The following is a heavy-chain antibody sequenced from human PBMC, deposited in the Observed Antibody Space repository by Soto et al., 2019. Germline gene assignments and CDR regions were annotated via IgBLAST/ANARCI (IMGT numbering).Heavy chain of an antibody. CDR2: IGSGDT. J-gene: IGHJ3*01. V-gene: IGHV1-18*01. CDR3: ARENDPYGFDL. CDR1: GYSFDSYA. Sequence: QVQLVQSGATQEKPGASVKGSCEAFGYSFDSYAYSWVRQAPGQGLEWMGRIGSGDTNYAQKLQGRVTMTTDTSTNTAYMELRSLRSDDTALYYCARENDPYGFDLWGQGTMVTVSS.